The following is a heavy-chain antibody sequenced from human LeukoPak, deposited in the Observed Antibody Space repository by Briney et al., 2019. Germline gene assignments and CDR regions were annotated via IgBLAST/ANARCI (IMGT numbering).Heavy chain of an antibody. J-gene: IGHJ3*02. Sequence: ASVKVSCKASGYTFTDYYIHWVRQAPGHGLEWMGWVNPHSGGTNFAQGFRGKVTMTRDTSISTAYMELSRLRSDDTAVYYCARDHNYYDSTDAFDIWGQGTMVTVSS. D-gene: IGHD3-22*01. CDR3: ARDHNYYDSTDAFDI. V-gene: IGHV1-2*02. CDR1: GYTFTDYY. CDR2: VNPHSGGT.